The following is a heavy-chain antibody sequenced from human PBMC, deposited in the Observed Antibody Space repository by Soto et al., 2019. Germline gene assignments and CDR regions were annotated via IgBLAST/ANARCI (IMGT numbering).Heavy chain of an antibody. CDR2: IDYRGRT. D-gene: IGHD6-13*01. CDR3: ARVSAAGTRWFDS. J-gene: IGHJ5*01. CDR1: GASISSGGFY. V-gene: IGHV4-31*03. Sequence: QVQLQESGPGLVQPSQTLSLTCTVSGASISSGGFYWSWIRQFPGKGLEWIGYIDYRGRTFYHPSPKSRATISRDTSNSQCSLNVNSVTAADTAVFYCARVSAAGTRWFDSWGQGTLVTVSS.